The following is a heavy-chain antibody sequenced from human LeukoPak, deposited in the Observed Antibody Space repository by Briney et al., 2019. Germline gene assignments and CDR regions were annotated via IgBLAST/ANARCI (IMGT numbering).Heavy chain of an antibody. CDR1: GGSFSGYY. D-gene: IGHD2-8*01. J-gene: IGHJ4*02. CDR2: INHSGGT. Sequence: SETLSLTCAVYGGSFSGYYWSWIRRPPGKGLEWIGEINHSGGTNYNPSLKSRVTISVDTSKNQFSLKLSSVTAADTAVYYCASRYCTNGVCSSYFDYWGQGTLVTVSS. V-gene: IGHV4-34*01. CDR3: ASRYCTNGVCSSYFDY.